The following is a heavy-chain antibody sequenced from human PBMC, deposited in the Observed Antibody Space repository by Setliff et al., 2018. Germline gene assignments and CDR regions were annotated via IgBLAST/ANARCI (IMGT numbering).Heavy chain of an antibody. CDR3: ARDRSYYASGSFTKWFDY. Sequence: SETLSPTCTVSGDSINSRTNYWSWLRQPAGNGPEWIGHIYASWSTNSNPSLKSRVTMSVDTSKNQFSLKLNSVTAADTATYYCARDRSYYASGSFTKWFDYWGQGALVTVSS. V-gene: IGHV4-61*10. D-gene: IGHD3-10*01. CDR1: GDSINSRTNY. J-gene: IGHJ4*02. CDR2: IYASWST.